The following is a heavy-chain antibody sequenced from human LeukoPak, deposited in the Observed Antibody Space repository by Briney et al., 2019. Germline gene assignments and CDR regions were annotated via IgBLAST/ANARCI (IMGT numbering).Heavy chain of an antibody. J-gene: IGHJ5*01. V-gene: IGHV6-1*01. CDR2: TYYRSKWYD. Sequence: SQTLSLTCAISGDSVSSKNGAWNWIRQSPSRGLEWLGRTYYRSKWYDEYADSVKGRVTISPDTSKNQFSLHVYSVTPEDTAVYYCARDLGTSGWYTFDFWGQGTLVAVSS. D-gene: IGHD6-19*01. CDR3: ARDLGTSGWYTFDF. CDR1: GDSVSSKNGA.